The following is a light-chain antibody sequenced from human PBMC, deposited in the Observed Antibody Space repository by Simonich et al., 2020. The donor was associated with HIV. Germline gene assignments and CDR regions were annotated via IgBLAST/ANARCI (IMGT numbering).Light chain of an antibody. J-gene: IGKJ1*01. CDR2: GTS. CDR3: EQYDSWPPA. V-gene: IGKV3-15*01. CDR1: QSVRGN. Sequence: EIVMTQSPGTLSVSPGERTTLSCRASQSVRGNVAWYQQKPGQAPRLLIYGTSTRATGIPARFSGSGSGTEFTLTISSMHSEDFAVYYCEQYDSWPPAFGQWTKVEIK.